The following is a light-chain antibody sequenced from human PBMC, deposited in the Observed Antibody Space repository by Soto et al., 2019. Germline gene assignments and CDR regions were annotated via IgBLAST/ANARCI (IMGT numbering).Light chain of an antibody. Sequence: QSVLTQPASVSGSLGQSITISCTGTGSDVGFSNYVSWYQQHPGEVPKLIIYEVNNRPSGISYRFSGSKSGNTASLTISGLQAEDEGDYYCSSYTRVDTQVFGGGTKLTVL. CDR1: GSDVGFSNY. J-gene: IGLJ3*02. V-gene: IGLV2-14*01. CDR2: EVN. CDR3: SSYTRVDTQV.